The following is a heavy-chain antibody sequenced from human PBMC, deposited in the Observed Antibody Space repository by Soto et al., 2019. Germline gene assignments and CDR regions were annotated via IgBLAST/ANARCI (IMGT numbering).Heavy chain of an antibody. Sequence: EVQLVESGGSLVQPGGSLRLSCAASGFTFSTHTMNWVHQAPGKGLEWLSYISSGSRTIYYADSVMGRFTISRDNAQNSLYLQMHSLRDEDTVVYYCATGSGNGSGYWGQGTLVTVSS. J-gene: IGHJ4*02. D-gene: IGHD3-10*01. CDR2: ISSGSRTI. CDR1: GFTFSTHT. CDR3: ATGSGNGSGY. V-gene: IGHV3-48*02.